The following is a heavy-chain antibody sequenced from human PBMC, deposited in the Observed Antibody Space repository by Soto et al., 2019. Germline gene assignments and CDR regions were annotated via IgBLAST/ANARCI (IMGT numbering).Heavy chain of an antibody. J-gene: IGHJ6*02. V-gene: IGHV4-4*02. CDR2: IYHSGST. CDR3: ARGLPYCGGDCYLYYYYGMDV. CDR1: GGSISSSNW. D-gene: IGHD2-21*02. Sequence: SETLSLTCAVSGGSISSSNWWSWVRQPPGKGLEWIGEIYHSGSTNYNPSLKSRVTISVDKSKNQFSLKLSSVTAADTAVYYCARGLPYCGGDCYLYYYYGMDVWGQGTTVTVSS.